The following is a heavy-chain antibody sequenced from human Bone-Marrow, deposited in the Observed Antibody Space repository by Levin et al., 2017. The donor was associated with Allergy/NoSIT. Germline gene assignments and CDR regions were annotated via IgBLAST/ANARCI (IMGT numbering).Heavy chain of an antibody. V-gene: IGHV1-2*06. CDR2: INPKSGDT. CDR1: GYIFTDYY. J-gene: IGHJ4*02. Sequence: ASVKVSCKASGYIFTDYYVHWVRQAPGQGLQWMGRINPKSGDTDYAQRFQGRVTLTRDTSISTAYMELRRLASDDSAVYFCAREASPPTYYPDTSDYADVDHWGQGALVTVSS. D-gene: IGHD3-22*01. CDR3: AREASPPTYYPDTSDYADVDH.